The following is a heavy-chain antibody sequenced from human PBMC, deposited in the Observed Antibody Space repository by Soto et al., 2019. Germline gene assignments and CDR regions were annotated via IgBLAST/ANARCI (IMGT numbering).Heavy chain of an antibody. CDR3: ARDRDIVVVPAAISNDYYGMDV. J-gene: IGHJ6*02. CDR1: GYTFTSYG. V-gene: IGHV1-18*04. Sequence: QVQLVQSGAEVKKPGASVKVSCKASGYTFTSYGISWVRQAPGQGLEWMGWISAYNGNTNYAQKLQGRVTMTTDTSTSTAYMELRSLRSDDTAVYYCARDRDIVVVPAAISNDYYGMDVWGQGTTVTVSS. CDR2: ISAYNGNT. D-gene: IGHD2-2*02.